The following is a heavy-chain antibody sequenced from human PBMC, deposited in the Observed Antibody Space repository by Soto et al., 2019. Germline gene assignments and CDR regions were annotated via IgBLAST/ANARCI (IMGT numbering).Heavy chain of an antibody. D-gene: IGHD6-13*01. CDR2: IYTSGST. CDR3: ARGNIRQQLVKYYYYYYGMDV. CDR1: GGSISSYY. J-gene: IGHJ6*02. V-gene: IGHV4-4*07. Sequence: NPSETLSLTCTVSGGSISSYYWGWIRQPAGKGLEWIGRIYTSGSTNYNPSLKSRVTMSVDTSKNQFSLKLSSVTAADTAVYYCARGNIRQQLVKYYYYYYGMDVWGQGTTVTVSS.